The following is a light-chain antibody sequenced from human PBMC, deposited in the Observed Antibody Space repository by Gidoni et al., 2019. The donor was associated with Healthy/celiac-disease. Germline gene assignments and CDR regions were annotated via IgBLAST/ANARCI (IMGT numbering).Light chain of an antibody. CDR1: QSVSSSY. J-gene: IGKJ1*01. CDR3: RQYGSSLVA. Sequence: EIVLTQSPGTLSLSPGERATLSCRASQSVSSSYLAWYQQKPGQAPRLLIYGASSRATGIPDRFSGSGSGTDFTLTISRLEPEDFAVYYCRQYGSSLVAFGQXTKVEIK. CDR2: GAS. V-gene: IGKV3-20*01.